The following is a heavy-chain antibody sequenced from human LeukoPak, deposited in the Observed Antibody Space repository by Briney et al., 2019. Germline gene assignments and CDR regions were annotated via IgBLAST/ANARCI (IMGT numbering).Heavy chain of an antibody. CDR1: RFTFSNYM. D-gene: IGHD1-20*01. V-gene: IGHV3-74*01. Sequence: GGSLRLSCAASRFTFSNYMMHWVRQAPGKGLVWVSRIKSDGITITYADSVKGRFTISRDNAKNTLYLQMNSLGAEDTAVYYCLRDLNWSLDQWGQGTLVTVSS. J-gene: IGHJ4*02. CDR3: LRDLNWSLDQ. CDR2: IKSDGITI.